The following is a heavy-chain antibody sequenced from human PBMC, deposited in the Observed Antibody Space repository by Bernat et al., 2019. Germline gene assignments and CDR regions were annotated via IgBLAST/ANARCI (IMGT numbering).Heavy chain of an antibody. CDR2: IYHSGST. CDR3: ARVGGGYSSSWYGGFDP. J-gene: IGHJ5*02. Sequence: QVQLQESGPGLVKPSETLSLTCAVSGYSISSGYYWDWIRQPPGKGLEWIGSIYHSGSTYYNPSLKSRVTISVDTSKNQFSLKLSSVTAADTAVYYCARVGGGYSSSWYGGFDPWGQGTLVTVSS. V-gene: IGHV4-38-2*01. CDR1: GYSISSGYY. D-gene: IGHD6-13*01.